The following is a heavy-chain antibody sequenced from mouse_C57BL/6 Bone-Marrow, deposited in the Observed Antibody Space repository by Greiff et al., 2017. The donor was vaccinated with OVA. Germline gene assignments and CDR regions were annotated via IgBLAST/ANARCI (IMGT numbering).Heavy chain of an antibody. CDR1: GYAFSSSW. Sequence: QVQLKESGPELVKPGASVKISCKASGYAFSSSWMNWVKQRPGKGLEWIGRIYPGDGDTNYNGKFKGKATLTADKSSSTAYMQLSSLTSEDSAVYFCARWGSSGLFDYWGQGTTLTVSS. CDR2: IYPGDGDT. D-gene: IGHD3-2*02. CDR3: ARWGSSGLFDY. V-gene: IGHV1-82*01. J-gene: IGHJ2*01.